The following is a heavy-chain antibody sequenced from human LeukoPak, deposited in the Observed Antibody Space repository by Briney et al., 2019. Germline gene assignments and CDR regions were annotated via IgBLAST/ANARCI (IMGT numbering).Heavy chain of an antibody. D-gene: IGHD4-23*01. CDR1: GGTFSSYA. V-gene: IGHV1-69*05. CDR2: IIPIFGTA. J-gene: IGHJ4*02. Sequence: SVKVSCKASGGTFSSYAISWVRQAPGQGLEWMGGIIPIFGTANYAQKFQGRVTITTDESTSTAYMELSSLRSEDTAVYYCARIMGYGGNGGARYWGQGTLVTVSS. CDR3: ARIMGYGGNGGARY.